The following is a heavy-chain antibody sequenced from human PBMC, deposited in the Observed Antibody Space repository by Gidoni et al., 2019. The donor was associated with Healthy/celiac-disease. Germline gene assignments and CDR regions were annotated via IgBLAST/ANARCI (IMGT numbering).Heavy chain of an antibody. Sequence: EVQLVESGGGLVKPGGSLSLSCAASGFTFSRYSMNWVRQAPGKGLEWVSSISISSSYIYYADSVKGRFTISRDNAKNSLYLQMNSLRAEDTAVYYCARVLLQYQLLYKGGGYYGMDVWGQGTTVTVSS. CDR1: GFTFSRYS. D-gene: IGHD2-2*02. V-gene: IGHV3-21*01. CDR3: ARVLLQYQLLYKGGGYYGMDV. J-gene: IGHJ6*02. CDR2: ISISSSYI.